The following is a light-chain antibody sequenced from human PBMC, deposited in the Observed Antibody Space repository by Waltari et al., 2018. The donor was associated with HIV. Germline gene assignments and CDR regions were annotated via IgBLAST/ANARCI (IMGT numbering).Light chain of an antibody. J-gene: IGLJ1*01. CDR2: KDT. CDR3: QSADNSGTYV. V-gene: IGLV3-25*03. CDR1: ALPKAY. Sequence: SYELTQPPSGSVSPGQPAGITSSADALPKAYTYWYQQKPGQAPALVIYKDTARPGRIPDRFSGSSSGTTFTLTIGGVQAEDEDDYYCQSADNSGTYVFGTGTKVTVL.